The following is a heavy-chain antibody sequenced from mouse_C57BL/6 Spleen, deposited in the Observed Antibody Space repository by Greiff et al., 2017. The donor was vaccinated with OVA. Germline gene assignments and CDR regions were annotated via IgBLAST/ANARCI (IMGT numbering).Heavy chain of an antibody. J-gene: IGHJ4*01. Sequence: EVQLVESGPGLVKPSQSLSLTCSVTGYSITSGYYWNWIRQFPGNKLEWMGYISYDGSNNYNPSLKNRISITRDTSKNQFFLKLNSVTTEDTATYYCARAIFYDGYAMDYWGQGTSVTVSS. V-gene: IGHV3-6*01. D-gene: IGHD2-3*01. CDR2: ISYDGSN. CDR3: ARAIFYDGYAMDY. CDR1: GYSITSGYY.